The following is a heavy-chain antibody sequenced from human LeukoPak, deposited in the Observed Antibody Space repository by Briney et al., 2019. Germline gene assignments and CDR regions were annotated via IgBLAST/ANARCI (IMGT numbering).Heavy chain of an antibody. Sequence: SETLSLTCTVSGGSISSGSYYWSWIRQPAGKGLEWIGRIYTSGSTNYNPSLKSRVTISVDTSKNQFSLKLSSVTAADTAVHYCARDVTGTTSDYWGQGTLVTVSS. D-gene: IGHD1-7*01. CDR3: ARDVTGTTSDY. V-gene: IGHV4-61*02. CDR2: IYTSGST. CDR1: GGSISSGSYY. J-gene: IGHJ4*02.